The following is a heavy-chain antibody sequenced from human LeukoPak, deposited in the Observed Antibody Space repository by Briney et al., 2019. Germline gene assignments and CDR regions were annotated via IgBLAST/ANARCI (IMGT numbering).Heavy chain of an antibody. V-gene: IGHV3-30*02. D-gene: IGHD6-13*01. Sequence: GGSLRLSCGASGFTFSSYGMHWVRQAPGKGLEWVAFIRYDGSNKYSADSVKGRFTISRDNSKNTLYLQMNSLRAEDTAVYYCAKDINNSWYGYFDYWGQGTLVTVSS. J-gene: IGHJ4*02. CDR3: AKDINNSWYGYFDY. CDR2: IRYDGSNK. CDR1: GFTFSSYG.